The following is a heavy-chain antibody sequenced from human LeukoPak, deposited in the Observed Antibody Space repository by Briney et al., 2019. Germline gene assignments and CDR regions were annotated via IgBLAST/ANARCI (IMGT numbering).Heavy chain of an antibody. CDR1: GFRVCKYA. J-gene: IGHJ4*02. V-gene: IGHV3-23*01. CDR3: SKGDHQAGSYSSWDS. D-gene: IGHD1-26*01. Sequence: PGGSLILSCSASGFRVCKYALSWVRPAPGEGLEWGSTISSSAFGTYYADSVRGRFTISRDNSKNTLYLQMNSLRAEDTAVYYCSKGDHQAGSYSSWDSWGQGTLVTVSS. CDR2: ISSSAFGT.